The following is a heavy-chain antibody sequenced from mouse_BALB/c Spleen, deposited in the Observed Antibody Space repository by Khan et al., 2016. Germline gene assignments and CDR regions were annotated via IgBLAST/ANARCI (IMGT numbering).Heavy chain of an antibody. CDR2: ISYSGST. CDR1: DYSITSEFA. D-gene: IGHD2-12*01. V-gene: IGHV3-2*02. CDR3: ESCDDSFWYFDV. Sequence: EVQLQESGPGLVKPSQSLSLTCTVTDYSITSEFAWNWIRQFPGNKLEWMGYISYSGSTSYNPSLKSRISITRDTSKNQFFLQLNSVTTEDTVTDFCESCDDSFWYFDVWGAGTAVSVSS. J-gene: IGHJ1*01.